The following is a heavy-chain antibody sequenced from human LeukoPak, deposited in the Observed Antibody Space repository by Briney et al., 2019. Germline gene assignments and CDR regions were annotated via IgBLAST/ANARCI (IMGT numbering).Heavy chain of an antibody. V-gene: IGHV1-69*13. J-gene: IGHJ6*03. Sequence: GASVKVSCKASGGTFSSYAISWVRQAPGQGLEWMGGIIPIFGTANYAQKFQGRVTITADESTSTAYMELSSLRSEDTAVYYCARGYCSSTSGRTYYYYSMDVGGKGPTAPVSS. CDR3: ARGYCSSTSGRTYYYYSMDV. D-gene: IGHD2-2*01. CDR1: GGTFSSYA. CDR2: IIPIFGTA.